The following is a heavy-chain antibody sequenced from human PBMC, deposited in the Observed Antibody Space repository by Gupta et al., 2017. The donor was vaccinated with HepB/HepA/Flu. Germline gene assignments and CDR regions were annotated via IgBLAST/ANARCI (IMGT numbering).Heavy chain of an antibody. Sequence: EVQLLESGGGLVQPGGSLRLPCAASGFTFSSYAMSWVRQAPGKGLEWVSAISGSGGSTYYADSVKGRFTISRDNSKNTLYLQMNSLRAEDTAVYYCAKLTRGHIVVVTGCYFDYWGQGTLVTVSS. CDR3: AKLTRGHIVVVTGCYFDY. CDR1: GFTFSSYA. D-gene: IGHD2-21*02. V-gene: IGHV3-23*01. CDR2: ISGSGGST. J-gene: IGHJ4*02.